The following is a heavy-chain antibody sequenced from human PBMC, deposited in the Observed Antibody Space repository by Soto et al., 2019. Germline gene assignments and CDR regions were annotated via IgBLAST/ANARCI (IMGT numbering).Heavy chain of an antibody. Sequence: EVQLVESGGGLVQPGRSLRLSCAASGFTFDDYAMHWVRQAPGKGLEWVSGISWNSGSIGYADSVKGRFTISRDNAKNSLYLQMNSLRAEDTALYYCAIDMGPGAQGTYYGDYVIDYWGQGTLDTVSS. D-gene: IGHD4-17*01. CDR2: ISWNSGSI. CDR3: AIDMGPGAQGTYYGDYVIDY. J-gene: IGHJ4*02. V-gene: IGHV3-9*01. CDR1: GFTFDDYA.